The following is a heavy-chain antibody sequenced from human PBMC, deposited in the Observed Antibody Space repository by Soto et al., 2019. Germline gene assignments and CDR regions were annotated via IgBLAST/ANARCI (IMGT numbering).Heavy chain of an antibody. CDR3: ARGDSDFGSGNTYTWFDP. CDR2: IYYSGST. D-gene: IGHD3-3*01. Sequence: SETLSLTCTVSGGSISSYYWSWIRQPPGKGLEWIGYIYYSGSTNYNPSLKSRVTISVDTSKNQFSLKLSSVTAADTAVYYCARGDSDFGSGNTYTWFDPWGQRTLVTAPS. CDR1: GGSISSYY. J-gene: IGHJ5*02. V-gene: IGHV4-59*01.